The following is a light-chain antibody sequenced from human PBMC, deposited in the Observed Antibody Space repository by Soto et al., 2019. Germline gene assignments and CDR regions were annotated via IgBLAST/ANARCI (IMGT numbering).Light chain of an antibody. CDR2: KDS. CDR3: QSADSSGTYHVV. CDR1: ALPKQY. V-gene: IGLV3-25*03. J-gene: IGLJ2*01. Sequence: SYELTQPPSVSVSPGQTARITCSGDALPKQYAYWYQQKPGQAPVLVIYKDSERPSGIPERFSGSSSGTTVTLTSSGVQAEDEADYYCQSADSSGTYHVVFGGGTKVTVL.